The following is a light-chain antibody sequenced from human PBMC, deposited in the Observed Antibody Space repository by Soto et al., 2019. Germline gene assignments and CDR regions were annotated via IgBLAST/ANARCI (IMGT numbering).Light chain of an antibody. CDR3: QQYYSIPWA. CDR2: WAS. CDR1: QSVLSSSNNKNY. Sequence: DIVVTQSPDSLAMSLGERATINCKSSQSVLSSSNNKNYLAWYQQKPGQPPKLLIYWASALESGVPDRFSGSGSGTDFTLAISSLQAEDVAVYYCQQYYSIPWAFGQGTKVEV. V-gene: IGKV4-1*01. J-gene: IGKJ1*01.